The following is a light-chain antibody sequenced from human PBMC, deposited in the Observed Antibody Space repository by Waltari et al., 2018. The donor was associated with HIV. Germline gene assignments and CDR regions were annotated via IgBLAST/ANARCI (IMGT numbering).Light chain of an antibody. J-gene: IGLJ2*01. CDR3: AAWDDSLSGREV. CDR1: TPNIGTNV. CDR2: RYN. Sequence: QSVLLYPPSASGAPGQRITLSCSGSTPNIGTNVVNWYHQVPGRAPTLLTNRYNDRGSGVPDRFSGSTSGTSASLAISGLQSEDEAVYYCAAWDDSLSGREVFGGGTKLTVL. V-gene: IGLV1-44*01.